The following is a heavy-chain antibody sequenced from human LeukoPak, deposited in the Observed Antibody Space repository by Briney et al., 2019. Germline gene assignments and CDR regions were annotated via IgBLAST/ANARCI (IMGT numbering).Heavy chain of an antibody. V-gene: IGHV4-59*01. D-gene: IGHD2-15*01. CDR2: IYYSGST. J-gene: IGHJ3*02. Sequence: PETLSLTCTVSGVSICSYYWSWIRQPPGKGPEGIGDIYYSGSTNYNPSLKSRVTISVDTSKNQFSLKLSSVTAADTAVYYCGRLARYCSGGTCYSDAFDIWGQGTMVTVSS. CDR1: GVSICSYY. CDR3: GRLARYCSGGTCYSDAFDI.